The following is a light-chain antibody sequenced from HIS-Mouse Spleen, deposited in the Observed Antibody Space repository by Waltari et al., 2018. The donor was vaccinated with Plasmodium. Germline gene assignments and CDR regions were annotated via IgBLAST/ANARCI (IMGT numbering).Light chain of an antibody. CDR2: SNN. J-gene: IGLJ2*01. Sequence: QSVLTQPPSASGTPGQRVTISCSGSISSIGSNTVNWYQPLPGTAPKLPIYSNNQRPSGVPDRFSGSKSGTSASLAISGLQSEDEADYYCAAWDDSLNGVVFAGGTKLTVL. V-gene: IGLV1-44*01. CDR1: ISSIGSNT. CDR3: AAWDDSLNGVV.